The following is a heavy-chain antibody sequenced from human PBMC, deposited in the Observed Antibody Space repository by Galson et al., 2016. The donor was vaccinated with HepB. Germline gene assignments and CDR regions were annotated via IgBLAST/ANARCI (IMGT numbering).Heavy chain of an antibody. Sequence: SLRLSCAASGFTIDDYTVHWVRHLPGKGLEWVSLINWDGTNVYYAESVRGRFTISRDNSINYSYLEMSSLRPEDTALYFCAKARGIYCPTGACPLEHYYYGMDVWCHGTSGTVSS. CDR2: INWDGTNV. CDR3: AKARGIYCPTGACPLEHYYYGMDV. CDR1: GFTIDDYT. D-gene: IGHD5/OR15-5a*01. J-gene: IGHJ6*02. V-gene: IGHV3-43*01.